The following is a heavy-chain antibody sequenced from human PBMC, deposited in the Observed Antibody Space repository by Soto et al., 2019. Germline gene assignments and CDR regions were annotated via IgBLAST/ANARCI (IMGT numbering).Heavy chain of an antibody. J-gene: IGHJ4*02. Sequence: GESLKISCKGSGYNFTTFWIGWVRQVPGKGLEWMGIIYPGDSETKYSPDFEGQVTISADRPTNTAYLQWRSLRASDTAMYYCARLGFPGAIYFDSWGLGTLVT. CDR2: IYPGDSET. CDR3: ARLGFPGAIYFDS. V-gene: IGHV5-51*04. CDR1: GYNFTTFW.